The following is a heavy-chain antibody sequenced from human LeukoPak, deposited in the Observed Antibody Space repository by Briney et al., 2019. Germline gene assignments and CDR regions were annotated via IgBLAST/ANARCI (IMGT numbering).Heavy chain of an antibody. CDR2: IRYDGSHK. CDR1: GFTFSSYG. CDR3: ARRYDYGDYGLDY. J-gene: IGHJ4*02. D-gene: IGHD4-17*01. V-gene: IGHV3-30*02. Sequence: GGSLRLSCAASGFTFSSYGMHWVRQAPGKGLEWVAFIRYDGSHKYHVDSVKGRFTISRDNAKNSLYLQMNSLRAEDTAVYYCARRYDYGDYGLDYWGQGTLVTVSS.